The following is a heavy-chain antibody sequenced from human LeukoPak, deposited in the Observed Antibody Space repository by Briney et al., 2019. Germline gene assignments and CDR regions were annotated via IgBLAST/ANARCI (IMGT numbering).Heavy chain of an antibody. J-gene: IGHJ5*02. Sequence: SETLSLTCAVYGGSFSGYYWSWIRQPAGNGLEWIGRIYSSGTITYNPSLKSRVTMSVDTSKNQFSLRLSSVTAADTAVYYCTRDSGTTGEVKFDPWGQGSLVTVSS. CDR1: GGSFSGYY. CDR3: TRDSGTTGEVKFDP. D-gene: IGHD3-10*01. V-gene: IGHV4-4*07. CDR2: IYSSGTI.